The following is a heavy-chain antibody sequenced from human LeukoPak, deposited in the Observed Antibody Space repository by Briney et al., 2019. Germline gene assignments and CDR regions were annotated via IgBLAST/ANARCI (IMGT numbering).Heavy chain of an antibody. CDR2: IHYSGST. V-gene: IGHV4-34*01. Sequence: PSETLSLTCAVYGGSFSGYYWSWIRQPPGKGLEWIGSIHYSGSTYYNPSLKSRVTISVDTSKNQFSLKLSSVTAADTAVYYCARYEDAYYYMDVWGKGTTVTVSS. J-gene: IGHJ6*03. CDR1: GGSFSGYY. D-gene: IGHD3-3*01. CDR3: ARYEDAYYYMDV.